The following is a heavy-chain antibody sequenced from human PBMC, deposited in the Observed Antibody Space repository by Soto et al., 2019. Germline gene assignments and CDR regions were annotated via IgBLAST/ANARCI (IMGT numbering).Heavy chain of an antibody. CDR3: AIAPRAAAGSRRYSDY. CDR2: INHSGST. Sequence: SETLSLTCAVYGGSFSGYYWSWIRQPPGKGLEWIGEINHSGSTNYNPSLKSRVTISVDTSKNQFSLKLSSVTAADTAVYYCAIAPRAAAGSRRYSDYWGQGTLVTVSS. J-gene: IGHJ4*02. D-gene: IGHD6-13*01. V-gene: IGHV4-34*01. CDR1: GGSFSGYY.